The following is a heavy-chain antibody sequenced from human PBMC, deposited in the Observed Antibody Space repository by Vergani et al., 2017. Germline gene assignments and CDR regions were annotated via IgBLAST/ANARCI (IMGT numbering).Heavy chain of an antibody. CDR3: VRVPLIRRGSVNYDINNYHGMDV. D-gene: IGHD3-10*01. V-gene: IGHV3-7*01. J-gene: IGHJ6*01. CDR1: GFISSSYW. Sequence: EGQLVESGGDWVQRGGSLRLSCVASGFISSSYWMSWVRQAPGKGLEWVANVNQDGRGKYYVDSVRGRFTISRDNAKNSIYLQMNSLRAEDTAVYFCVRVPLIRRGSVNYDINNYHGMDVRVQGTTVIVSS. CDR2: VNQDGRGK.